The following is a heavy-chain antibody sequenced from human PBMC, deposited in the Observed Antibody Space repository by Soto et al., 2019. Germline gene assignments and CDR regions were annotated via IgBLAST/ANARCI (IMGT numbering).Heavy chain of an antibody. CDR3: ASDYAEDYYYYMDV. CDR2: ISSSGSTI. Sequence: PGGSLRLSCAASGFTFSDYYMSWIRQAPGKGLEWVSYISSSGSTIYYADSVKGRFTISRDNAKNSLYLQMNSLRAEDTAVYYCASDYAEDYYYYMDVWGKGTTVTGSS. CDR1: GFTFSDYY. V-gene: IGHV3-11*01. J-gene: IGHJ6*03. D-gene: IGHD3-16*01.